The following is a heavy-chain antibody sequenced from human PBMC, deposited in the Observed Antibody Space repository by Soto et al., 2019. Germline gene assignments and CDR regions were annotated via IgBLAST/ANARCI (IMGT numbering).Heavy chain of an antibody. CDR1: GFTFSSYG. CDR2: ISYDGRNK. Sequence: GGSLRLSCAASGFTFSSYGMHWVRQAPGKGLEWVAVISYDGRNKYYADSVKGRFTISRDNSKNTLYLQMSSLRPEDTAVYYCVKDGSSGWPYYYGMDVWGQGTAVTVSS. J-gene: IGHJ6*02. CDR3: VKDGSSGWPYYYGMDV. V-gene: IGHV3-30*18. D-gene: IGHD6-19*01.